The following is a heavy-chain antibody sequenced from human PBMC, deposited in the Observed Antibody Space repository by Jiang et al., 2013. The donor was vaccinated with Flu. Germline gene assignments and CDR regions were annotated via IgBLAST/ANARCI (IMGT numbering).Heavy chain of an antibody. CDR1: GFGFTDYY. V-gene: IGHV3-11*01. Sequence: SGGGLVQPGGSLRLSCAASGFGFTDYYLSWVRQAPGKGLESIAHISMSGTTIFYADSVKGRFTISRDNTANSVDLQMNRLTPEDTAMYYCARFGESFSGGWHNWFDPWGQGTLVTVSS. CDR2: ISMSGTTI. D-gene: IGHD2-15*01. CDR3: ARFGESFSGGWHNWFDP. J-gene: IGHJ5*02.